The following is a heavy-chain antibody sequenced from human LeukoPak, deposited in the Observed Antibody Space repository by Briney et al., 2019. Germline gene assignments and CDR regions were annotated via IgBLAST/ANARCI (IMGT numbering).Heavy chain of an antibody. CDR2: ISSSSSYI. J-gene: IGHJ4*02. CDR3: AKDLSYYALDY. Sequence: GGSLRLSCAASGFTFSSYSMNWVRQAPGKGLEWVSSISSSSSYIYYADSVKGRFTISRDNSKNTLYLQMNSLRAEDTAVYYCAKDLSYYALDYWGQGTLVTVSS. D-gene: IGHD3-10*01. V-gene: IGHV3-21*01. CDR1: GFTFSSYS.